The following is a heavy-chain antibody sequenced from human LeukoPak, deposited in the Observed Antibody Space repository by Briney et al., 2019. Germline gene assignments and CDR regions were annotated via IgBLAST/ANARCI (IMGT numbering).Heavy chain of an antibody. CDR2: ISWNSGSI. J-gene: IGHJ4*02. V-gene: IGHV3-9*01. CDR1: GFTFDDYA. D-gene: IGHD6-13*01. Sequence: GGSLRLSCAASGFTFDDYAMHWVRQAPGKGLEWVSGISWNSGSIGYADSVKGRFTISRDNAKNSLYLQMNSLRAEDTALYYCAKKVSSYFDYWSQGTLVTVSS. CDR3: AKKVSSYFDY.